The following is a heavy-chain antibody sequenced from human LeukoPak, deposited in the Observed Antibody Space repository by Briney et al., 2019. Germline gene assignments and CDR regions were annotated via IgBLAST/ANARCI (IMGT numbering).Heavy chain of an antibody. Sequence: GGSLRLSCAASGFTFSSYVMHWVRQAPGKGLEWVAIISYDGSNEYYADSVKGRFTISRDNSKNTLYLQMNSLRAADTAVYYCAKLGNTYAFDIWGQGTMVTVSS. D-gene: IGHD2/OR15-2a*01. CDR3: AKLGNTYAFDI. CDR2: ISYDGSNE. J-gene: IGHJ3*02. CDR1: GFTFSSYV. V-gene: IGHV3-30*04.